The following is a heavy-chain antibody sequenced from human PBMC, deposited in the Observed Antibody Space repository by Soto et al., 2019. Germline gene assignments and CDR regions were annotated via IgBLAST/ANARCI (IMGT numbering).Heavy chain of an antibody. Sequence: PSETLSLTCTVSGGSISSYYWSWIRQPPGKGLEWIGYIYYSGSTNYNPSLKSRVTISVDTSKNQFSLKLSSVTAADTAVYYCARTYYYGSGSYYACIHYYCYHGMVVWVQGTTFT. CDR1: GGSISSYY. J-gene: IGHJ6*02. CDR2: IYYSGST. D-gene: IGHD3-10*01. CDR3: ARTYYYGSGSYYACIHYYCYHGMVV. V-gene: IGHV4-59*01.